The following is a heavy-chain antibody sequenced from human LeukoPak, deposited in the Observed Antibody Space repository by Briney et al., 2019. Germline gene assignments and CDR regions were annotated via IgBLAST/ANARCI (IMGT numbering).Heavy chain of an antibody. CDR3: TTPNYDFWCGFDY. Sequence: GGSLRLSCAASGFTFSNAWMSWVRQAPGKGLEWVGRIKSKTDGGTTDYAAPVKGRFTISRDDSKNTLYLQMNSLKTEDTAVYYCTTPNYDFWCGFDYWGQGTLVTVSS. V-gene: IGHV3-15*01. D-gene: IGHD3-3*01. J-gene: IGHJ4*02. CDR2: IKSKTDGGTT. CDR1: GFTFSNAW.